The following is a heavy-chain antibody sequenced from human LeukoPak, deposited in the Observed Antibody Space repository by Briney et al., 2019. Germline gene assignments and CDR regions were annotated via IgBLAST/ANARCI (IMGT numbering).Heavy chain of an antibody. Sequence: GGSLRLSCAASGFTFSSYWMHWVRQAPGKGLVWVSRINSDGSSTSYADSVNGRFTISRDNAKNTLYLQMNSLRAEDTAVYYCARGGVTIWFGELSPTPSNWFDPWGQGTLVTVSS. J-gene: IGHJ5*02. CDR1: GFTFSSYW. D-gene: IGHD3-10*01. CDR3: ARGGVTIWFGELSPTPSNWFDP. V-gene: IGHV3-74*01. CDR2: INSDGSST.